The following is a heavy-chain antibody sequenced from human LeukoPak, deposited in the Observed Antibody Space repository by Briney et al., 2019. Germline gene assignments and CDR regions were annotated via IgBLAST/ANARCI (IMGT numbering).Heavy chain of an antibody. CDR1: GGSFSGYY. CDR2: INHSGST. D-gene: IGHD2-2*01. V-gene: IGHV4-34*01. J-gene: IGHJ5*02. Sequence: SETLSLTCAVYGGSFSGYYWSWIRQPPGKGLEWIGEINHSGSTNYNPSLKSRVTISVDTSKNQFSLKLSPVTAADTAVYYCARGGNCSSTSCYWFDPWGQGTLVTVSS. CDR3: ARGGNCSSTSCYWFDP.